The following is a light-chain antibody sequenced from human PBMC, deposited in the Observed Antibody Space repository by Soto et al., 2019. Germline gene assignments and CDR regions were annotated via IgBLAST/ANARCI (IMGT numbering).Light chain of an antibody. CDR1: QSVSSY. Sequence: EIVLTQSPATRSLCPGERATLSCRASQSVSSYLAWYQQKPGQAPRLLIYDASNRATGIPARFSGSGSGTDFTLTISSLEPEDFAVYYCQQRSNWRGITFGQGTRLEI. J-gene: IGKJ5*01. CDR2: DAS. V-gene: IGKV3-11*01. CDR3: QQRSNWRGIT.